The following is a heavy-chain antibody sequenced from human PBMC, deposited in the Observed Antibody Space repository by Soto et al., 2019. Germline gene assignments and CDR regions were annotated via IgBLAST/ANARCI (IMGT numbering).Heavy chain of an antibody. V-gene: IGHV1-46*01. Sequence: ASVKVSCKASGYTFTSYYMHWVRQAPGQGLEWMGIINPSGGSTSYAQKFQGRVTMTRDTSTSTVYMELSSLRSEDTAVYYCATERLQLRYGMDVWGQGTTVTVSS. CDR2: INPSGGST. D-gene: IGHD5-18*01. J-gene: IGHJ6*02. CDR1: GYTFTSYY. CDR3: ATERLQLRYGMDV.